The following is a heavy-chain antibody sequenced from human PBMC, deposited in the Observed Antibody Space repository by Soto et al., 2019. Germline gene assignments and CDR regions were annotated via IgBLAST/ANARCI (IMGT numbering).Heavy chain of an antibody. D-gene: IGHD6-13*01. J-gene: IGHJ5*02. CDR1: GGSISSYY. CDR2: IYYSGST. CDR3: ARAGVAAAGTLGWLDP. V-gene: IGHV4-59*01. Sequence: SETLSLTCTVSGGSISSYYWSWIRQPPGKGLEWIGYIYYSGSTNYNPSLKSRVTISVDTSKNQFSLKLSSVTAADTAVYYCARAGVAAAGTLGWLDPWGQGTLVTVSS.